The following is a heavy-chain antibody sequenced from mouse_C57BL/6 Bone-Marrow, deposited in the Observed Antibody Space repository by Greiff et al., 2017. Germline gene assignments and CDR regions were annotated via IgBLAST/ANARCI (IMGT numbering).Heavy chain of an antibody. Sequence: VQLQQPGAELVKPGASVKLSCKASGYTFTSYWMQWVKQRPGQGLEWIGEIDPSDSYTNYNQKLKGKATLTVDTSSSTAYMQLSSLTSEDSAVYYCAGSNYEGDYWGQGTTLTVSS. V-gene: IGHV1-50*01. CDR1: GYTFTSYW. D-gene: IGHD2-5*01. CDR3: AGSNYEGDY. J-gene: IGHJ2*01. CDR2: IDPSDSYT.